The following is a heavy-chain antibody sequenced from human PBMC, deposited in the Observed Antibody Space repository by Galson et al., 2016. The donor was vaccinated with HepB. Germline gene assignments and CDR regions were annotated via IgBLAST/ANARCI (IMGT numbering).Heavy chain of an antibody. Sequence: SLRLSCAASGFTVSSTYMSWVRQAPGKGLEWVSVTYSGGDTYYADSVKGRFTISRDNSKNTLYLQMSSLRAEDTAMYYCANINAGSFAFDIWGRGTMVTVSS. J-gene: IGHJ3*02. CDR3: ANINAGSFAFDI. CDR2: TYSGGDT. D-gene: IGHD1-26*01. CDR1: GFTVSSTY. V-gene: IGHV3-53*05.